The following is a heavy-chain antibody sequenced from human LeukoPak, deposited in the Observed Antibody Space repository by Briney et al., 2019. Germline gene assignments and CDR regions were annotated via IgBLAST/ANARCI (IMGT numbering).Heavy chain of an antibody. CDR2: ISHSGST. V-gene: IGHV4-34*01. CDR3: VRGGEGYNYGRLDF. J-gene: IGHJ4*02. Sequence: PSETLSLTCAVYGGSFSGYFWSWIRQSPGMELEWIGEISHSGSTNYNPSLKGRVTLSVDTSKNQFSLNLNSIIAADTAVYYCVRGGEGYNYGRLDFWGQGTLVTVSS. D-gene: IGHD5-18*01. CDR1: GGSFSGYF.